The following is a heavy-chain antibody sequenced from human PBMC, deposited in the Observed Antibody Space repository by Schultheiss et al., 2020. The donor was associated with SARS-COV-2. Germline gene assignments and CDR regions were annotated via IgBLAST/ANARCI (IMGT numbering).Heavy chain of an antibody. CDR3: ATLYDSGSFYYFDS. CDR1: GFTFSSYG. D-gene: IGHD3-10*01. CDR2: IWYVGSNK. Sequence: GGSLRLSCAASGFTFSSYGMHWVRQAPGKGLEWVAVIWYVGSNKYYADSVKGRFTISRDNSKNTLYLQMNSLRPEDTAVYYCATLYDSGSFYYFDSWGQGTLVTVSS. J-gene: IGHJ4*02. V-gene: IGHV3-30*02.